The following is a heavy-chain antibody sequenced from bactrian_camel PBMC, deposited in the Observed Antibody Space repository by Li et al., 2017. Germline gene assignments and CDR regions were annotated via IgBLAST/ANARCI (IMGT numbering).Heavy chain of an antibody. V-gene: IGHV3-2*01. D-gene: IGHD7*01. Sequence: HVQLVESGGGLVQPGGSLRLSCAASGFTFSSYYMSWVRQAPGKGLEWVSSICTSANSTYYADSVKGRFTISRDNARNTLYLQMNSLKTEDTAVYYCATWWSVGFWGQGTQVTVS. CDR2: ICTSANST. CDR3: ATWWSVGF. J-gene: IGHJ6*01. CDR1: GFTFSSYY.